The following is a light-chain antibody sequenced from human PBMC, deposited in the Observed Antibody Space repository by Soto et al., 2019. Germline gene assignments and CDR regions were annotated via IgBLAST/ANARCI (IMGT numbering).Light chain of an antibody. V-gene: IGLV2-14*01. CDR2: EVS. Sequence: QSALTQPASVSGSPGQSITISCTGTSSDVGGYNYVSWYQQHPGKAPKLMIYEVSNRPSGVSNRFSGSKSGNTASLTISGFQAEDEADYYCSSYTSSRTLVFGTGTKLTVL. J-gene: IGLJ1*01. CDR1: SSDVGGYNY. CDR3: SSYTSSRTLV.